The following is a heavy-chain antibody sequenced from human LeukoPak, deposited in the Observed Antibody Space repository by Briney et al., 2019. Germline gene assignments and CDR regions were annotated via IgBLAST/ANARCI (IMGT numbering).Heavy chain of an antibody. CDR2: IKEDGSEK. J-gene: IGHJ4*02. Sequence: PGGTLSLYCAASGFTFTNHWMTWVRQAPGKGLEWVANIKEDGSEKYQADSVKGRFTISRDNAKNSLYLQMNSLRAEDTAVYYCARGGIYPYYWGQGTLVTVSS. D-gene: IGHD1-26*01. CDR1: GFTFTNHW. CDR3: ARGGIYPYY. V-gene: IGHV3-7*05.